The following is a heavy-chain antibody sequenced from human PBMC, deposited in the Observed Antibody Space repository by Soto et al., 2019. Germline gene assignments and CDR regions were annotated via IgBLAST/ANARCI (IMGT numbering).Heavy chain of an antibody. D-gene: IGHD6-6*01. Sequence: VQLQQWGAGLLKPSETLSLTCAVYGGSFSGYCWSWIRQPPGKGLEWIGEVDHSGSTNYNPSLKSRVTISVDTSKNQFSLKLSSVTAADTAVYYCARDTKSLVEGYYYYYGMDVWGQGTTVTVSS. J-gene: IGHJ6*02. CDR2: VDHSGST. CDR3: ARDTKSLVEGYYYYYGMDV. CDR1: GGSFSGYC. V-gene: IGHV4-34*01.